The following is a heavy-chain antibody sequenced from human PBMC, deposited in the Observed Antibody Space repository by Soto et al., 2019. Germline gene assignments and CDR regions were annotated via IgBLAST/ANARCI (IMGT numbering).Heavy chain of an antibody. CDR1: SGSISSSNW. CDR2: IYHSGST. D-gene: IGHD2-15*01. V-gene: IGHV4-4*02. CDR3: ASQFEGVVVAATRAFDI. J-gene: IGHJ3*02. Sequence: QVQLQESGPELVKPSGTLSLTCAVSSGSISSSNWWSWVRQPPGKGLEWIGEIYHSGSTNYNPSLKSRVTISVDKSKNHFSLKLSSVTAADTAVYYCASQFEGVVVAATRAFDIWGQGTMVTVSS.